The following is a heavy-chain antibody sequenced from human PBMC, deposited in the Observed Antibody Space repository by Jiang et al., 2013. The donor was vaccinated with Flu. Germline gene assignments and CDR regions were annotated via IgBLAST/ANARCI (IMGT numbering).Heavy chain of an antibody. V-gene: IGHV3-23*01. CDR1: GFTFSSYA. Sequence: GLVQPGGSLRLSCAASGFTFSSYAMSWVRQAPGKGLEWVSAISGSGGSTYYADFVKGRFTISRDNSKNTLYLQMNSLRAEDTAVYYCAKAPQWLVRFFGVAGPGDYWGQGTLVTVSS. CDR3: AKAPQWLVRFFGVAGPGDY. J-gene: IGHJ4*02. D-gene: IGHD6-19*01. CDR2: ISGSGGST.